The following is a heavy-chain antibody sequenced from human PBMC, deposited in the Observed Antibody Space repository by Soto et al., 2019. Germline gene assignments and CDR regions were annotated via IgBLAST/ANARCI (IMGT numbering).Heavy chain of an antibody. CDR3: ARVYWGVGDGQGAFDY. V-gene: IGHV4-59*01. J-gene: IGHJ4*02. D-gene: IGHD7-27*01. Sequence: QVQLQESGPGLVKPSETLSLTCTVSGGSISSYYWSWIRQPPGKGLEWIGYIYYSGSTNYNPSLKSRVTISXXTXKXXFSPKLSAVTAADTAVYYCARVYWGVGDGQGAFDYWGQGTLVTVSS. CDR1: GGSISSYY. CDR2: IYYSGST.